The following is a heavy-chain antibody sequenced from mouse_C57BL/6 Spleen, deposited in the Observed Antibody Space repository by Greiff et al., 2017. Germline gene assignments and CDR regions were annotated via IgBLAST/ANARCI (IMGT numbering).Heavy chain of an antibody. V-gene: IGHV5-9-1*02. CDR2: ISSGGDYI. CDR3: TSLTGPYYFDY. CDR1: GFTFSSYA. J-gene: IGHJ2*01. Sequence: EVQGVESGEGLVKPGGSLKLSCAASGFTFSSYAMSWVRQTPEKRLEWVAYISSGGDYIYYADTLKGRFTISGDNARNTLYLQRSSLKSEDTAMYYCTSLTGPYYFDYWGQGTTITVSS. D-gene: IGHD4-1*01.